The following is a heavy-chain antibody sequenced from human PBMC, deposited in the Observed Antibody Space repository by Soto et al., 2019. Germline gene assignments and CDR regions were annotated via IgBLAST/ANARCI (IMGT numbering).Heavy chain of an antibody. D-gene: IGHD2-2*01. Sequence: GGSLRLSCAASGFTFSNYAMSWVRQAPGKGLEWVSAISGSGGNTYYADSVKGRFTISRHNSKNTLYLQMNSLRAEDTAVYYCALWGYCSSTSCYAGVRYFDYWGQGTLVTVSS. CDR1: GFTFSNYA. CDR3: ALWGYCSSTSCYAGVRYFDY. J-gene: IGHJ4*02. V-gene: IGHV3-23*01. CDR2: ISGSGGNT.